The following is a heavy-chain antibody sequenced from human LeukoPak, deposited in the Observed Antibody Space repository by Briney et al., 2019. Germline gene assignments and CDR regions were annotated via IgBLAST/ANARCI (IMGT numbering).Heavy chain of an antibody. CDR1: GYTFSSFS. J-gene: IGHJ4*02. D-gene: IGHD3-22*01. V-gene: IGHV3-21*01. Sequence: QPGGSLRLSCAASGYTFSSFSINWVRQAPGKGLEWVSSISVRSNYIYYADSVRGRFTISRDDARDSLYLQMNSLRAEDTAVYYCVRLRRNSDTSGYYYYYDFWGQGTLVTVSS. CDR2: ISVRSNYI. CDR3: VRLRRNSDTSGYYYYYDF.